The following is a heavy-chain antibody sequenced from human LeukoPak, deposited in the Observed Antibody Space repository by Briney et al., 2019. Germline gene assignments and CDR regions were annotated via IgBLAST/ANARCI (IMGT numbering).Heavy chain of an antibody. Sequence: ASVKVSCKASGYTFTSYGISWVRQAPGQGLEWMGWISAYNGNTNYAQKLQGRVTMTTDTSTSTAYMELRSLRSDDTAVYYCAREEAGVGAAAGTWFDPWGQGALVTVSS. D-gene: IGHD6-13*01. CDR3: AREEAGVGAAAGTWFDP. J-gene: IGHJ5*02. V-gene: IGHV1-18*01. CDR2: ISAYNGNT. CDR1: GYTFTSYG.